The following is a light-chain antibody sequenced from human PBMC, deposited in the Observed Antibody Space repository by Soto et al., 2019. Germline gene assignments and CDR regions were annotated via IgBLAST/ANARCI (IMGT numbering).Light chain of an antibody. CDR2: GAS. CDR3: HQYGNSPIT. J-gene: IGKJ4*01. CDR1: QSVSSSY. Sequence: EIVLTQSPGTLSLSPGERATLSCRASQSVSSSYLAWYQQKPGQAPRLLIYGASTRATGIPDRFSGSASGTDFTLTISRLEPEDFASYYCHQYGNSPITFGGETKVDIK. V-gene: IGKV3-20*01.